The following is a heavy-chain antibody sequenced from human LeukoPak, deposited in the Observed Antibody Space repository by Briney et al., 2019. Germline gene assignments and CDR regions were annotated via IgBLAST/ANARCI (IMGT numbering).Heavy chain of an antibody. J-gene: IGHJ4*02. D-gene: IGHD3-22*01. Sequence: GGSLRLSCAASGFTFSSYWMHWVRQAPGKGLVWVSRINSDGSTTNYADYVKGRFTISRDNAKNTLYLQMNSLRAEDTAVYYCAKDRKNTMIVVGFDYWGQGTLVTVSS. CDR3: AKDRKNTMIVVGFDY. V-gene: IGHV3-74*01. CDR1: GFTFSSYW. CDR2: INSDGSTT.